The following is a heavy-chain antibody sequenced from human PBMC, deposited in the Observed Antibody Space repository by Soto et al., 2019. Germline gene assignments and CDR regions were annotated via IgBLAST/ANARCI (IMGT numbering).Heavy chain of an antibody. CDR3: ARSHGGY. CDR2: VYYGGST. D-gene: IGHD3-10*01. J-gene: IGHJ4*02. V-gene: IGHV4-59*08. Sequence: QVQLQESGPGLVKPSETLSLTCTVSGGSISSYYWSWIRQPPGKGLEWIGYVYYGGSTNCNPSLKSRVTISVDTSKNQFSLRLTSVTAADTAVYYCARSHGGYWGQGTLVTVSS. CDR1: GGSISSYY.